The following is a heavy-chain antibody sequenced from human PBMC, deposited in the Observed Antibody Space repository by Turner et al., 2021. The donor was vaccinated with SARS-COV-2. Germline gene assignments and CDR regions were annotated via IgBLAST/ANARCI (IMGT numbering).Heavy chain of an antibody. Sequence: QVQLQQWGAGLLKPSETLSLTCAVYGGSFSGYYWSWIRQPPGKGLEWIGEINHSGSTNYNPSLKSRVTISVDTSKNQFSLKLSSVTAADTAVYYCARSPRVVAPTTWFDPWGQGTLVTVSS. CDR3: ARSPRVVAPTTWFDP. J-gene: IGHJ5*02. CDR1: GGSFSGYY. D-gene: IGHD2-15*01. CDR2: INHSGST. V-gene: IGHV4-34*01.